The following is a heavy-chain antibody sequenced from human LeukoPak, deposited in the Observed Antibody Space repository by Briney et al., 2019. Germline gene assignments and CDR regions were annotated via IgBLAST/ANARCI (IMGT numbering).Heavy chain of an antibody. Sequence: SETLSLTCTVSGGSISSYYWSWIRQPPGKGLEWIGYIYYSGSTNYNPSLKSRVTISVDTSKNQFSLKLNSVTAADTAVYYCAGGGDSGGYYYPMFDYWGQGTLVTVSS. V-gene: IGHV4-59*01. J-gene: IGHJ4*02. D-gene: IGHD3-22*01. CDR1: GGSISSYY. CDR2: IYYSGST. CDR3: AGGGDSGGYYYPMFDY.